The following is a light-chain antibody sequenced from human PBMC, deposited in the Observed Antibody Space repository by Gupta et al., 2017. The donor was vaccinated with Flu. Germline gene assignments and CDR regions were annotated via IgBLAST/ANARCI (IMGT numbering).Light chain of an antibody. V-gene: IGKV3-20*01. J-gene: IGKJ2*01. CDR1: QTCSSRY. CDR2: GAS. Sequence: TIPLDPPERATLPFSASQTCSSRYLVWYQQKPGQAPRLLIYGASNRATGIPDRFSGSGSGTDFTLSISRLEPEDFAVYYCQYYGNSPPYNFGQGTKVEIK. CDR3: QYYGNSPPYN.